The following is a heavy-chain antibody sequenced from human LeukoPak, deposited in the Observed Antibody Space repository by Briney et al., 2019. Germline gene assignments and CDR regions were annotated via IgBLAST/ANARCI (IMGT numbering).Heavy chain of an antibody. V-gene: IGHV1-2*02. D-gene: IGHD5-12*01. CDR2: ISPNSGAT. Sequence: VASVKVSCKPSGYTFSAYFIHWVRQAPGQGLEWMGWISPNSGATNYAQKFQGRVTMTRDRSVTTFYMELSRLRSDDTAVYYCARRNNYGYESSNSLGSDVFDIWGQGTMVTVSS. CDR1: GYTFSAYF. CDR3: ARRNNYGYESSNSLGSDVFDI. J-gene: IGHJ3*02.